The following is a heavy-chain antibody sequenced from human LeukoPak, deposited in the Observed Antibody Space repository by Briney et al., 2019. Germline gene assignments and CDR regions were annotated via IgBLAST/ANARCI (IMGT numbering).Heavy chain of an antibody. J-gene: IGHJ5*02. CDR1: GFTSRSSW. CDR2: INSDGSST. Sequence: GGSLRLSCAASGFTSRSSWMHWVRQGPGKGLVWVSRINSDGSSTNYADSVKGRFTISRDNAKNSLYLQMNSLRAEDTAVYYCARESDWFDPWGQGTLVTVSS. CDR3: ARESDWFDP. V-gene: IGHV3-74*01.